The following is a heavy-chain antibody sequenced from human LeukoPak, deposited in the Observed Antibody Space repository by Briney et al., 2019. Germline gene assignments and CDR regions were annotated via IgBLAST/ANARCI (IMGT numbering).Heavy chain of an antibody. D-gene: IGHD3-10*01. Sequence: EASVKVSCKASGYTFTGYYMHWVRQAPGQGLEWMGWINPNSGGTNYAQKLQGRVTMTTDTSTSTAYMELRSLRSDDTAVYYCAREIDDVPYYYGSGSHHPPIEGFDYWGQGALVTVSS. CDR3: AREIDDVPYYYGSGSHHPPIEGFDY. V-gene: IGHV1-2*02. CDR2: INPNSGGT. J-gene: IGHJ4*02. CDR1: GYTFTGYY.